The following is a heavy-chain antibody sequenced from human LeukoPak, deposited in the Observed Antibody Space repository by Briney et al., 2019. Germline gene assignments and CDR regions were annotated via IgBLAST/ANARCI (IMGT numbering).Heavy chain of an antibody. CDR2: IIPIFGTA. Sequence: SVKVSCKASGGTFSSYAISWVRQAPGQGLEWMGGIIPIFGTANYAQKFQGRVTITADESTSTAYMELSSLRSEDTAVYYCARGGYCSGGSCHLGAFDIWGQGTMVTVSS. CDR1: GGTFSSYA. D-gene: IGHD2-15*01. V-gene: IGHV1-69*13. CDR3: ARGGYCSGGSCHLGAFDI. J-gene: IGHJ3*02.